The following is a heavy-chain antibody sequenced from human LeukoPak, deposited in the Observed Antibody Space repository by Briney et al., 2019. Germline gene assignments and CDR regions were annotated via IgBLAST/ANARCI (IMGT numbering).Heavy chain of an antibody. D-gene: IGHD6-19*01. CDR3: ARDTSSGWYYFDY. CDR2: IYSGGST. J-gene: IGHJ4*02. CDR1: GFTVSSNY. Sequence: GGSLRLSCAASGFTVSSNYMSWVRQAPGKGLQWVSVIYSGGSTYYADSVKGRFTISRDNSKNTLYLQMNSLRAEDTAVYYCARDTSSGWYYFDYWGQGTLVTVSS. V-gene: IGHV3-66*01.